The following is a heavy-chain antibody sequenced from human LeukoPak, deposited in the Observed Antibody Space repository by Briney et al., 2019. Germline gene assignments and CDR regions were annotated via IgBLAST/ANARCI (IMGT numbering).Heavy chain of an antibody. D-gene: IGHD4-17*01. V-gene: IGHV1-69*04. Sequence: ASVKVSCKASGGTFSSYAISWVRQAPGQGLEWMGRIIPILGIANYAQKFRGRVTITADKSTSTAYMELSSLRSEDTAVYYCARGDYGDYRGPSYYYYYGMDVWGQGTTVTVSS. CDR3: ARGDYGDYRGPSYYYYYGMDV. CDR2: IIPILGIA. CDR1: GGTFSSYA. J-gene: IGHJ6*02.